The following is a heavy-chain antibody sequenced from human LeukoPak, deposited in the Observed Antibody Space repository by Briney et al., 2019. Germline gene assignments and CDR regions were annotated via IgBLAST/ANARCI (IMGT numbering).Heavy chain of an antibody. CDR1: GFTFSSYS. CDR2: ISSISSYI. V-gene: IGHV3-21*01. CDR3: ARDWYIAVAGPNFDY. D-gene: IGHD6-19*01. J-gene: IGHJ4*02. Sequence: PGRSLRLSCAASGFTFSSYSMNCVRQAPGKGLEWVSSISSISSYIYYADSVKGRFTISRDDAKNSLYLQMSSLRAEDTAVYYCARDWYIAVAGPNFDYWGQGTLVTVSS.